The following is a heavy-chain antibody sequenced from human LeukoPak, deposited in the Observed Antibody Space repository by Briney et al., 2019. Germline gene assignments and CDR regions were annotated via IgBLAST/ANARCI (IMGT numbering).Heavy chain of an antibody. Sequence: GGSLRLSCAASGFTFRSYTMNWVRQAPGKGLEWISSISSSGNYIYYADSVKGRFTISKDNAQKSLYLQRNSLRAEDTAVYYCARGDRTASLVIFDYWGQGTLVTVSA. D-gene: IGHD3-3*02. V-gene: IGHV3-21*01. CDR2: ISSSGNYI. CDR3: ARGDRTASLVIFDY. CDR1: GFTFRSYT. J-gene: IGHJ4*02.